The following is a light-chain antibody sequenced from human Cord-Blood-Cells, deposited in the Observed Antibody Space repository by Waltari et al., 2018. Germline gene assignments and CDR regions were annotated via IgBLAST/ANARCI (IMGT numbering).Light chain of an antibody. CDR1: SGSVATSYY. CDR3: VLYMGSGIWV. Sequence: QTVVPQEPTFSVSPGGTVTLTCGLSSGSVATSYYSSWYQQTPGHAPSTLFYTTNTRSAVVPDRFSASILGNKAALTITGAQADDESDYYCVLYMGSGIWVFCGGPKLTVL. V-gene: IGLV8-61*01. J-gene: IGLJ3*02. CDR2: TTN.